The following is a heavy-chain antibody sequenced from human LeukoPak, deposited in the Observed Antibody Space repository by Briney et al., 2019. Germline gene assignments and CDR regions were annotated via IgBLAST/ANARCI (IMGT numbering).Heavy chain of an antibody. Sequence: SETLSLTCAVYGGSFSGYYWSWIRQPPGKGLEWIGEINHSGSTNYNPSLKSRVTISVDTSKNQFSLKLSSVTAADTAVYYCARLVRSRYNWFDPWGQGTLVTVSS. CDR2: INHSGST. CDR3: ARLVRSRYNWFDP. V-gene: IGHV4-34*01. CDR1: GGSFSGYY. D-gene: IGHD6-13*01. J-gene: IGHJ5*02.